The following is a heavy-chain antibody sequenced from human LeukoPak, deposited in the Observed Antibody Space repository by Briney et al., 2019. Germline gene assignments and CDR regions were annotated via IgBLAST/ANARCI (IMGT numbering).Heavy chain of an antibody. CDR1: GGSFSGYY. Sequence: SETLSLTCAVYGGSFSGYYWSWIRQPPGKGLEWIGEINHSGSTNYNPSLKSRVTISVDTSKNQFSLKLSSVTAADTAVYYCARGSLYGDYYWGQGTLVTVSS. V-gene: IGHV4-34*01. J-gene: IGHJ4*02. CDR3: ARGSLYGDYY. CDR2: INHSGST. D-gene: IGHD4-17*01.